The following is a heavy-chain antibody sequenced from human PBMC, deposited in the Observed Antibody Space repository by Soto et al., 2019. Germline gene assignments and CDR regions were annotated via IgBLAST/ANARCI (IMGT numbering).Heavy chain of an antibody. CDR3: AKYDSGSAVHYYYYGMDV. J-gene: IGHJ6*02. V-gene: IGHV3-23*01. CDR1: GFTFSSYA. D-gene: IGHD3-10*01. Sequence: GGSLRLSCAASGFTFSSYAMSWVRQAPGKGLEWVSAISGSGGGSYYADSVKGRFTISRDNSKSTLYLQMNSLRAEDTAVFYCAKYDSGSAVHYYYYGMDVWGQGTTVTVSS. CDR2: ISGSGGGS.